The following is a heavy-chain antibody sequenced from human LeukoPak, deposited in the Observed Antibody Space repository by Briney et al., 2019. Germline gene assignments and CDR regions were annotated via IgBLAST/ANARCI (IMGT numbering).Heavy chain of an antibody. V-gene: IGHV3-23*01. CDR1: GFAFSSYA. CDR3: AKDSRYYYGSGLSRDYGMDV. Sequence: GGPLRLSCAASGFAFSSYAMSWVRQAPGKGLESVSAISGSGGSTYYADSVKGRFTISRDNSKNTLYLQMNSLRAEDTAVYYCAKDSRYYYGSGLSRDYGMDVWGQGTTVTVSS. D-gene: IGHD3-10*01. J-gene: IGHJ6*02. CDR2: ISGSGGST.